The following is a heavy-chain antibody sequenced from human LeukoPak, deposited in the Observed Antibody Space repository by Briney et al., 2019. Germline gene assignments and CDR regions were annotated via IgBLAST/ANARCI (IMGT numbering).Heavy chain of an antibody. CDR3: ARGAPYSSGWYHLSEFLNFDL. J-gene: IGHJ2*01. Sequence: SQTLSLTCTVSGGSISSYYWSWIRQPAGKGLEWIGRIYTSGSTNYNPSLKSRVTMSVDTSKNQFSLKLSSVTAADTAVYYCARGAPYSSGWYHLSEFLNFDLWGRGTLVTVSS. CDR1: GGSISSYY. D-gene: IGHD6-19*01. CDR2: IYTSGST. V-gene: IGHV4-4*07.